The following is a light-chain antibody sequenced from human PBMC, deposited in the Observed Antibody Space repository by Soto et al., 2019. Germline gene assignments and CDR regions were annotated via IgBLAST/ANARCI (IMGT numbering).Light chain of an antibody. J-gene: IGKJ5*01. CDR3: QHYGAAPIT. Sequence: EIVMTQSPGTLSLSPGDTATLSCRASQSLGSDLAWYQQKPGQAPRLLIFGASSRATGIADKFSGSGSGTDFTLTISRLEPADFALYYCQHYGAAPITFGQGTRLEIK. V-gene: IGKV3-20*01. CDR1: QSLGSD. CDR2: GAS.